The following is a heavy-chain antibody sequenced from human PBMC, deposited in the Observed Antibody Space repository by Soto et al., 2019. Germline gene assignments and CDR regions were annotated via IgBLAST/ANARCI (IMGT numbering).Heavy chain of an antibody. V-gene: IGHV4-34*01. CDR3: ARGQEGVVATH. CDR2: IKDGGYT. CDR1: GGSLSGYY. D-gene: IGHD5-12*01. Sequence: QVQLQQWGAGLLKPSETLSLNCAVNGGSLSGYYWSWIRQPPGKGLEWIGEIKDGGYTNYSPSLKSRATISSDTSNNQFSLRLNSVTAAGTGLYYCARGQEGVVATHWDQGALVTVSS. J-gene: IGHJ4*02.